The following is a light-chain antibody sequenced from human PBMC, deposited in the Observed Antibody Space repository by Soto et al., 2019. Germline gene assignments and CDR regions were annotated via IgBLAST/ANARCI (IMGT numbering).Light chain of an antibody. CDR2: GAS. Sequence: EIVLMHSPGTLSLSPWEIATLSCRASQTLRRTYIARYQQKPGQAPRVLIYGASKRTTGIPDRFSGSGSGTDFSLTISRLEPEDFAVYYCHQYDNAPQTYGHGTKVDIK. J-gene: IGKJ2*01. CDR3: HQYDNAPQT. CDR1: QTLRRTY. V-gene: IGKV3-20*01.